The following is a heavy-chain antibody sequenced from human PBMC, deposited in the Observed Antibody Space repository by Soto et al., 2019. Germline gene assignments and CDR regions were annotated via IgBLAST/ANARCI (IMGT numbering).Heavy chain of an antibody. V-gene: IGHV3-11*01. Sequence: GGSLRLSCAASGFSFSDHYMNWIRQRPGKGLEWVAYISTSGVSIYHTDSVKGRFTISRDNAQKSLFLQMNSLRAEDTAVYYCARESPYEILAGYSKLYMDSWCQGTLVTVSS. J-gene: IGHJ4*02. CDR2: ISTSGVSI. CDR3: ARESPYEILAGYSKLYMDS. D-gene: IGHD3-9*01. CDR1: GFSFSDHY.